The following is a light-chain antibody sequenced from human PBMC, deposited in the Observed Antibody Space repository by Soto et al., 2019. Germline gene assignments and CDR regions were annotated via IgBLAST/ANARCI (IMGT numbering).Light chain of an antibody. CDR1: QSISSY. Sequence: DIQMTHSPSSLSASVGDRVTITCRASQSISSYLNWYQQKPGKAPKLLIYAASSLQSGVPSRFSGSGSGTDFTLTISSLQPEDFATYYCQQLFTFGQGTRLENK. J-gene: IGKJ5*01. V-gene: IGKV1-39*01. CDR3: QQLFT. CDR2: AAS.